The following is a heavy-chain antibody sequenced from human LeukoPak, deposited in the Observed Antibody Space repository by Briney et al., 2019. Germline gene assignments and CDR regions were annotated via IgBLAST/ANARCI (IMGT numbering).Heavy chain of an antibody. Sequence: ASVKVSCTASGYTFTGYYMHWVRQAPGQGLEWMGWINPNSGGTNYAQKFQGRVTMTRDTSISTAYMELSRLRSDDTAVYYCASGAYCSSTSCYTYYYGMDVWGQGTTVTVSS. CDR3: ASGAYCSSTSCYTYYYGMDV. J-gene: IGHJ6*02. CDR2: INPNSGGT. D-gene: IGHD2-2*02. CDR1: GYTFTGYY. V-gene: IGHV1-2*02.